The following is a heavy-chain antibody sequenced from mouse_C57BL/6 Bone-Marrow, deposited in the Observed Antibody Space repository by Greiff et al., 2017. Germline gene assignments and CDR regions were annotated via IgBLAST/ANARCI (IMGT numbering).Heavy chain of an antibody. CDR1: GYTFTSYW. D-gene: IGHD2-3*01. V-gene: IGHV1-50*01. Sequence: QVQLKQPGAELVKPGASVKLSCKASGYTFTSYWMHWVKQRPGQGLEWIGEIDPSDSYTNYNQKLKGKATLTVDTSSRTAYMQRSSLTSEDSAVYDCARSPDGYYHYWGQGTTLTVSS. J-gene: IGHJ2*01. CDR3: ARSPDGYYHY. CDR2: IDPSDSYT.